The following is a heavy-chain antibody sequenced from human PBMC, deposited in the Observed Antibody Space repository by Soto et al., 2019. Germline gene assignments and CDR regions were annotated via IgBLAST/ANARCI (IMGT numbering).Heavy chain of an antibody. D-gene: IGHD6-6*01. CDR3: ARLEARHEYYYDN. J-gene: IGHJ4*02. Sequence: GESLKISCKGSGYSFTSYWIGWVRQMPGKGLEWMEIIYPGDSDTRYSPSFQGQVTISADKSITTAYLQWSSLKASDTAMYYCARLEARHEYYYDNWGQGTLVTVSS. V-gene: IGHV5-51*01. CDR2: IYPGDSDT. CDR1: GYSFTSYW.